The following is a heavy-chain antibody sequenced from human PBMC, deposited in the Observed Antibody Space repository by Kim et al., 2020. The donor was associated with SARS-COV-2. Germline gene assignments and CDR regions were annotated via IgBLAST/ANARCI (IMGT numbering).Heavy chain of an antibody. CDR2: ISGSGGST. J-gene: IGHJ4*02. Sequence: GGSLRLSCAASGFTFSSYAMSWVRQAPGKGLEWVSAISGSGGSTYYADSVKGRFTISRDNSKNTLYLQMNSLRAEDTAVYYCAKDGITGTTYGVSGGFDYWGQGTLVTVSS. CDR3: AKDGITGTTYGVSGGFDY. D-gene: IGHD1-7*01. CDR1: GFTFSSYA. V-gene: IGHV3-23*01.